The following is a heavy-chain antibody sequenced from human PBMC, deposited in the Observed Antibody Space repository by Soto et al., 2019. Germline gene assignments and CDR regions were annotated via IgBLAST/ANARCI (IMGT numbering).Heavy chain of an antibody. CDR2: IYSGGAT. Sequence: EVQLVESGGGLVQPGGSLRLSCAASGFTVSSNCMTWVRQAPGKGLEWVSVIYSGGATYYADSVKGRFTISRDNSKNTLYLQMNSLRAEDTAVYYCARAPLYGGISVWGQGTVVTVYS. J-gene: IGHJ4*02. D-gene: IGHD4-17*01. CDR3: ARAPLYGGISV. V-gene: IGHV3-66*01. CDR1: GFTVSSNC.